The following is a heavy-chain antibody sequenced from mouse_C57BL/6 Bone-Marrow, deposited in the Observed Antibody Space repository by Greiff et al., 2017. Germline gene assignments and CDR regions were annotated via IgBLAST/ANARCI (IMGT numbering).Heavy chain of an antibody. CDR3: TRGYYVSPGDY. J-gene: IGHJ2*01. CDR1: GFTFSDAW. V-gene: IGHV6-6*01. D-gene: IGHD1-1*02. CDR2: IRNKANNHAT. Sequence: EVKLQESGGGLVQPGGSMKLSCAASGFTFSDAWMDWVRQSPEKGLEWVAEIRNKANNHATYYAESVKGRFTISSDDSKSSVYLRRNSLGAEDTGIYYCTRGYYVSPGDYWGQGTTLTVSA.